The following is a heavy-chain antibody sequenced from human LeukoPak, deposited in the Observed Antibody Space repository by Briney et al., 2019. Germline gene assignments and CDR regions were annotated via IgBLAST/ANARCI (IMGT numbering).Heavy chain of an antibody. V-gene: IGHV4-34*01. CDR2: INHSGST. CDR1: GVSFSGYY. CDR3: ARSHNWNDFGY. D-gene: IGHD1-20*01. Sequence: SETLSLTCAVYGVSFSGYYWSWIRQPPGKGLEWIGEINHSGSTNYNPSLKSRVTISVDTSKNQFSLKLSSVTAADTAVYYCARSHNWNDFGYWGQGTLVTVSS. J-gene: IGHJ4*02.